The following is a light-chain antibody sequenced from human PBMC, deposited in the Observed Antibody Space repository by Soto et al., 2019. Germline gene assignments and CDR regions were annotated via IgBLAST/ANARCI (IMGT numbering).Light chain of an antibody. J-gene: IGKJ5*01. CDR2: GAS. CDR1: QSISTY. Sequence: DMVFTQSRATLSLSPGERATLSCRASQSISTYLAWYQQKPGQAPRLLIYGASSRATGIPDRFSGSGSGTDFTLTVSRLEPEDFAVYYCQQYGSSSITFGQGTRLEIK. CDR3: QQYGSSSIT. V-gene: IGKV3-20*01.